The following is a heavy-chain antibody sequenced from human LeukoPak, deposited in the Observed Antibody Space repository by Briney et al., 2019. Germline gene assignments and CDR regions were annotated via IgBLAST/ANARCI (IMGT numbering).Heavy chain of an antibody. CDR1: GFTFSSYS. CDR2: ISSSSSYI. Sequence: GGSLRLSCAASGFTFSSYSMNWVRQAPGKGLEWVSSISSSSSYIYSADSVKGRFTISRDNSKNTLYLQMNSLRAEDTAVFYCAKDRDDYVWGSYLGAFDIWGQGTMVTVSS. CDR3: AKDRDDYVWGSYLGAFDI. V-gene: IGHV3-21*04. D-gene: IGHD3-16*01. J-gene: IGHJ3*02.